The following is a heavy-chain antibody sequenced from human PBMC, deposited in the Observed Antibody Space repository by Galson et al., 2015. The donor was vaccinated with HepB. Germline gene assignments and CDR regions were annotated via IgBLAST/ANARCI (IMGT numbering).Heavy chain of an antibody. Sequence: SLRLSCAASGFRFSDYGMHWVRQAPGKGLEWVAVIAYDGINRHYADSVKGRLTISRDSSKNTVVLEMNSLRADDTAFYHCAKCLGSGASCYKATIDYWGQGTLVTVSS. D-gene: IGHD2-2*02. J-gene: IGHJ4*02. V-gene: IGHV3-30*18. CDR3: AKCLGSGASCYKATIDY. CDR2: IAYDGINR. CDR1: GFRFSDYG.